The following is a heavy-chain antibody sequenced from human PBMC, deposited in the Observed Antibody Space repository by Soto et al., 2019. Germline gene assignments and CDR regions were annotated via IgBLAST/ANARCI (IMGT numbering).Heavy chain of an antibody. Sequence: ASVKVSCKASGYTFTSYAMHWVRQAPGQGLEWMGWINAGNGNTKYPQKFQGRVTITRDTSASTAYMELSSLRSEDTAVYYCARSIVVVTALDYWGQGTLVTVYS. D-gene: IGHD2-21*02. V-gene: IGHV1-3*01. J-gene: IGHJ4*02. CDR3: ARSIVVVTALDY. CDR1: GYTFTSYA. CDR2: INAGNGNT.